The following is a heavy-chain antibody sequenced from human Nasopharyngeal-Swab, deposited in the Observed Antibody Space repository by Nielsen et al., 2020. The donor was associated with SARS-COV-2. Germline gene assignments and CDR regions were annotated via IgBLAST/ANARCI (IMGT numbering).Heavy chain of an antibody. D-gene: IGHD1-26*01. CDR3: ARYSGSYYRGYMDV. CDR2: IYYSGST. V-gene: IGHV4-61*01. Sequence: GSLRLSCTVSGVSVSSGSYYWSWIRQPPGKGLEWIGYIYYSGSTNYNPSLKSRVTISVDTSKNQFSLKLSTVTAADTAVYYCARYSGSYYRGYMDVWGKGTTVTVSS. J-gene: IGHJ6*03. CDR1: GVSVSSGSYY.